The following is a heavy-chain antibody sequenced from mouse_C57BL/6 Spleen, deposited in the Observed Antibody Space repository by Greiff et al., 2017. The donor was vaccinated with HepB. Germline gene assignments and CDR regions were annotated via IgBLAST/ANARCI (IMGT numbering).Heavy chain of an antibody. CDR3: ARSIYYYDSISAWFAY. Sequence: QVQLQQPGPELVKPGASVKISCKASGYTFTDYYINWVKQRPGQGLEWIGWIFPGSGSTYYNEKFKGKATLTVDKSSSTAYMLLSSLTSEDSAVYFWARSIYYYDSISAWFAYWGQGTLVTVSA. V-gene: IGHV1-75*01. CDR1: GYTFTDYY. J-gene: IGHJ3*01. CDR2: IFPGSGST. D-gene: IGHD1-1*01.